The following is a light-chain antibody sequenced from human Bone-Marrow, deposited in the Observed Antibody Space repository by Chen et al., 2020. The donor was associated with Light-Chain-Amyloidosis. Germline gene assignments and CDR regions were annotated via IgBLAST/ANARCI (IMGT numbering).Light chain of an antibody. J-gene: IGLJ1*01. V-gene: IGLV1-40*01. CDR1: DSNIGAGYD. Sequence: QSVLTQPPSVSGAPGQRVSISCTGTDSNIGAGYDVHWYQQLPGRAPNLLMQSNNKRPSGVPDRFSASKSGTSASLAITGRQSDDEADYSCPSYDSSLSGSVFGTGTKVTVL. CDR3: PSYDSSLSGSV. CDR2: SNN.